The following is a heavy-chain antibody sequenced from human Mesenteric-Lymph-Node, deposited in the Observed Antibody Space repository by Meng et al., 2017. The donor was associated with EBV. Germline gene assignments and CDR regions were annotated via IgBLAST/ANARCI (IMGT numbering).Heavy chain of an antibody. Sequence: EWRLLGSGGGLVQAGGSLVIACAASGVTFSSYWMHWVRQAPGKGLVWVSNIKTDGSTTAYAESVKGRFTISRDNAKNTLYLQMNSLRVEDTAIYYCVKSNWGSEDSWGQGTLVTASS. CDR2: IKTDGSTT. CDR3: VKSNWGSEDS. CDR1: GVTFSSYW. J-gene: IGHJ4*02. V-gene: IGHV3-74*03. D-gene: IGHD7-27*01.